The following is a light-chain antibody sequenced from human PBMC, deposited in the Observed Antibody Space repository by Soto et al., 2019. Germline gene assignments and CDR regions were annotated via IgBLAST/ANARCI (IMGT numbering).Light chain of an antibody. CDR2: QVS. Sequence: DAVLTQSPLSLPVTLGQPAAISCRSSQSLVYSNENAYLIWFKQRPGQSPRRLIYQVSTRDAGVPDRFSGSGSGTYFTLTISRVEAEDVGLYYCMQGTHWPWTFGQGTKVQIK. J-gene: IGKJ1*01. CDR3: MQGTHWPWT. CDR1: QSLVYSNENAY. V-gene: IGKV2-30*01.